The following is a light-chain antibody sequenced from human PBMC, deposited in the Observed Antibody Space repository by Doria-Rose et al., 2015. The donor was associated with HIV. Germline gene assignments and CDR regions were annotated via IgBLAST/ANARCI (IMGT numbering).Light chain of an antibody. J-gene: IGKJ1*01. CDR1: QSFSSTY. V-gene: IGKV3-20*01. CDR2: DGS. Sequence: EIVLTQSPGTLSLSPGERAXLSCRASQSFSSTYLAWYQQKPGQAPSLLIYDGSTRATGIPDRFSASGSGTDFTLTINRLEPEDSALYYCHQYGTSWTFGQGTKVEI. CDR3: HQYGTSWT.